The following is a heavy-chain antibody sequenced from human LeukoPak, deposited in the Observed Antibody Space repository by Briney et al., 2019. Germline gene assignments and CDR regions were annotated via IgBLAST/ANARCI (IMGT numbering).Heavy chain of an antibody. D-gene: IGHD6-19*01. CDR1: NYTFTDYG. CDR3: ARALAVTGRGPRDFDF. V-gene: IGHV1-18*01. J-gene: IGHJ4*02. CDR2: VSAFNGHT. Sequence: ASVRVSCKASNYTFTDYGINWARQAPGQGLEWVGWVSAFNGHTFYAQKFQGRITMTTDTSTSTAHMELRSLTSDDTAVYYCARALAVTGRGPRDFDFWGQGTLVTVSS.